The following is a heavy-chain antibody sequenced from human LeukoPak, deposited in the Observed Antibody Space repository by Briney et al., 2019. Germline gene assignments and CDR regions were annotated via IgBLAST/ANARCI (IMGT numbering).Heavy chain of an antibody. J-gene: IGHJ3*02. V-gene: IGHV4-30-2*01. Sequence: SETLSLTCAVSGGSISSGGYYWSWIRQPPGKGLEWIGYIYHSGSTYYNPSLKSRITISVDRSKNQFSLNLSSVTAADTAVYYCARVGGGDAFDIWGQGTMVTVSS. D-gene: IGHD6-25*01. CDR3: ARVGGGDAFDI. CDR1: GGSISSGGYY. CDR2: IYHSGST.